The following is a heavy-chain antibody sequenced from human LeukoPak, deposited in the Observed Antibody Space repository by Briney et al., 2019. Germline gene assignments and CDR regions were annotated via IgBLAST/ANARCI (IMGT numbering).Heavy chain of an antibody. D-gene: IGHD3-3*01. CDR1: GYSISSGYY. CDR2: IYHSGST. J-gene: IGHJ6*04. Sequence: SETLSLTCTVSGYSISSGYYWGWIRQPPGKGLEWIGSIYHSGSTYYNPSLKSRVTISVDTSKNQFSLKLSSVTAADTAVYYCARDSARTYYDFWSGYYESPPPREMDVWGKGTTVTVSS. V-gene: IGHV4-38-2*02. CDR3: ARDSARTYYDFWSGYYESPPPREMDV.